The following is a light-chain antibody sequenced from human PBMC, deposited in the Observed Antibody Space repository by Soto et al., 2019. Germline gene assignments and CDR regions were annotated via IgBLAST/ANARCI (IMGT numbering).Light chain of an antibody. CDR2: SNN. CDR1: RSNIGSNT. Sequence: QSVLTQPPSASGTPGQRVTISCSGGRSNIGSNTVNWYQQLPGTAPKLLIYSNNQRPSGVPDRFSGSKSGTSASLAISGLQSEDEADYFCAAWDDSLNGQGLFGGGTKLTVL. V-gene: IGLV1-44*01. J-gene: IGLJ2*01. CDR3: AAWDDSLNGQGL.